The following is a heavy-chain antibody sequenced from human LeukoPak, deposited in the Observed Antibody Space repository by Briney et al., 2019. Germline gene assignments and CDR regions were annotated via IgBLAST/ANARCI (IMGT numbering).Heavy chain of an antibody. CDR2: ISGSGGST. J-gene: IGHJ6*03. D-gene: IGHD6-6*01. V-gene: IGHV3-23*01. Sequence: QSGGSLRLSCAASGFTFSSYAMSWVRQAPGKGLEWVSAISGSGGSTYYADSVKGRFTISRDNAKNTLYLQMNSLRAEDTAVYYCATLAGRFFSYYYYYMDVWGKGTTVTVSS. CDR3: ATLAGRFFSYYYYYMDV. CDR1: GFTFSSYA.